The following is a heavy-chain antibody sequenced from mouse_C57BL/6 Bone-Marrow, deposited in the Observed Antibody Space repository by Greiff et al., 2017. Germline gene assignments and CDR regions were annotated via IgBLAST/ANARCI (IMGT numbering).Heavy chain of an antibody. Sequence: VQLQQSGAELVRPGASVKLSCTASGFNIKDDYMHWVKQRPEQGLEWIGWIDPENGDTESASKFQGKATITADTSSNTAYLQLSSLTSEDTAVYYCTLDGPYYAMDYWGQGTSVTVSS. CDR3: TLDGPYYAMDY. J-gene: IGHJ4*01. D-gene: IGHD2-3*01. CDR2: IDPENGDT. V-gene: IGHV14-4*01. CDR1: GFNIKDDY.